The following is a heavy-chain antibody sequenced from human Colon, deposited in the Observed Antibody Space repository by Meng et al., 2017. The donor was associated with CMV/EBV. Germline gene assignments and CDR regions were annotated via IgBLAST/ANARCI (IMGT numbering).Heavy chain of an antibody. J-gene: IGHJ4*02. D-gene: IGHD3-22*01. Sequence: GESLKISCAASGFTFNSYGMSWVRQAPGKGLEWVANIKQDGGEKYYVDSVKGRFTISRDNAKNSLYLQMNSLRAEDTAVYYCAAYDSSAKSYDFWGQGTLVTVSS. CDR3: AAYDSSAKSYDF. V-gene: IGHV3-7*01. CDR2: IKQDGGEK. CDR1: GFTFNSYG.